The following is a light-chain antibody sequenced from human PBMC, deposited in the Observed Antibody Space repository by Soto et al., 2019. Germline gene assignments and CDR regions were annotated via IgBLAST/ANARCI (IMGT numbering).Light chain of an antibody. Sequence: EIVMTQSPASLSVSPGERATLSCRAAQNVGRDLAWYQQKPGQAPRLLIYGASTRATGIPARFTGSGSGTEFTLNISSLQSEDSAVYHCQQYINWPLTFGGGTKVEIK. J-gene: IGKJ4*01. CDR2: GAS. CDR3: QQYINWPLT. V-gene: IGKV3D-15*01. CDR1: QNVGRD.